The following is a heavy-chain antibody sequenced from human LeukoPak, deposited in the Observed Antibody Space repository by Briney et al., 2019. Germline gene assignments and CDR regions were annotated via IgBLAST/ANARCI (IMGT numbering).Heavy chain of an antibody. V-gene: IGHV3-30*01. D-gene: IGHD7-27*01. CDR1: GFTFSSYA. CDR3: ARENPAGDLPSYYMDV. Sequence: GGSLRLSCAASGFTFSSYAMHWVRQAPGKGLEWVAVISYDGSNKYYADSVKGRFTISRDNSKNMLYLQMNSLRAEDTAVYYCARENPAGDLPSYYMDVWGKGTTVTVSS. J-gene: IGHJ6*03. CDR2: ISYDGSNK.